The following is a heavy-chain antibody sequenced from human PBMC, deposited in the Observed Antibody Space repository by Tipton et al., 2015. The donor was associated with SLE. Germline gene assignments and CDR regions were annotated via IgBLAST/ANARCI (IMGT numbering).Heavy chain of an antibody. CDR3: AREVDYYDSSGYYYDAFDI. CDR1: GGSISSGSYY. CDR2: IYYSGGT. J-gene: IGHJ3*02. Sequence: TLSLTCTVSGGSISSGSYYWSWIRQPAGKGLEWIGYIYYSGGTNYNPSLQSRVTISVDTSKNQFSLKLSSVTAADTAVYYCAREVDYYDSSGYYYDAFDIWGQGTMVTVSS. V-gene: IGHV4-61*10. D-gene: IGHD3-22*01.